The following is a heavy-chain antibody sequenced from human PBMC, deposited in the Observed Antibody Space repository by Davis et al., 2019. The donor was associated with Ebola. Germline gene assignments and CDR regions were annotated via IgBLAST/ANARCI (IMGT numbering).Heavy chain of an antibody. CDR3: ARRGTMVQGVILGFDY. CDR2: ISSSSSYI. D-gene: IGHD3-10*01. Sequence: PGGSLRLSCAASGFTFSSYSMNWVRQAPGKGLEWVSSISSSSSYIYYADSVKGRFTISRDNAKNSLYLQMNSLRAEDTAVYYCARRGTMVQGVILGFDYWGQGTLVTVSS. CDR1: GFTFSSYS. V-gene: IGHV3-21*01. J-gene: IGHJ4*02.